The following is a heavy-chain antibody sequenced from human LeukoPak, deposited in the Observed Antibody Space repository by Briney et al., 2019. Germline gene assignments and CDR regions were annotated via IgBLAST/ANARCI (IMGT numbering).Heavy chain of an antibody. Sequence: PGGSLRLSCAASKFTFSDYSMSWVRQAPGKGLEWVSSISSIRNYIYYADSVKGRFTISRDNSKNTLYLQMNSLRPEDTAVYYCLSRVTMVPFTRNYWGQGTLVTVSS. V-gene: IGHV3-21*01. D-gene: IGHD3-10*01. CDR1: KFTFSDYS. CDR2: ISSIRNYI. CDR3: LSRVTMVPFTRNY. J-gene: IGHJ4*02.